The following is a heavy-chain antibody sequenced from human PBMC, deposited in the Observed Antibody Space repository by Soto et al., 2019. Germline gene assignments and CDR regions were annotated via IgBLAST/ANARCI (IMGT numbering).Heavy chain of an antibody. CDR3: AKALSSTWYYYGMDV. CDR1: GFTFSGYA. D-gene: IGHD6-13*01. CDR2: ISGSGGST. V-gene: IGHV3-23*01. Sequence: GGSLRLSCAASGFTFSGYAMSWVRQAPGKGLEWVSVISGSGGSTYYADSVKGRFTISRDNSKNTLYLQMNSLRAEDTAVYYCAKALSSTWYYYGMDVWGQGTTVTVSS. J-gene: IGHJ6*02.